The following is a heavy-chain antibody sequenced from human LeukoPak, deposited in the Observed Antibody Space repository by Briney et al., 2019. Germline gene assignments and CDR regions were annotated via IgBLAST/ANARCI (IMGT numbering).Heavy chain of an antibody. CDR2: ISSSSSYI. J-gene: IGHJ6*03. Sequence: PGGSLRLSCAASGFTFSSYSMNWVRQAPGKGLEWVSSISSSSSYIYYADSVKGRFTISRDNAKNSLYLQMNSLRAEDTAVYYCARDGSTSHPMDVWGKGTTVTVSS. V-gene: IGHV3-21*01. D-gene: IGHD2-2*01. CDR3: ARDGSTSHPMDV. CDR1: GFTFSSYS.